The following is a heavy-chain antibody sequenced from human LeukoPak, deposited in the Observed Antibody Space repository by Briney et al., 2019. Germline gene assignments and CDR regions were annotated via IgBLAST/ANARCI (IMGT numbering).Heavy chain of an antibody. CDR3: AKDRLWFGELSYLSAFDI. J-gene: IGHJ3*02. CDR1: GFTFSSYA. Sequence: PGGSLRLSCAASGFTFSSYAMSWVRQAPGKGLEWVSAISGSGGSTYYADSVKGRFTISRDNSKNTLYLQMNSLRAEDTAVYYCAKDRLWFGELSYLSAFDIWGQGTMVTASS. V-gene: IGHV3-23*01. CDR2: ISGSGGST. D-gene: IGHD3-10*01.